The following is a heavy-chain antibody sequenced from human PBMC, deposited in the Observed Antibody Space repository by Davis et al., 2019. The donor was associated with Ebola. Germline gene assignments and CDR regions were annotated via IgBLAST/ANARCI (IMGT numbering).Heavy chain of an antibody. CDR3: TLSSQLVDY. CDR2: IRSKANSYAT. CDR1: GFTFSSYS. V-gene: IGHV3-73*01. J-gene: IGHJ4*02. Sequence: GGSLRLSCAASGFTFSSYSMNWVRQAPGKGLEWVGRIRSKANSYATAYAASVKGRFTISRDDSKNTAYLQMNSLKTEDTAVYYCTLSSQLVDYWGQGTLVTVSS. D-gene: IGHD3-16*02.